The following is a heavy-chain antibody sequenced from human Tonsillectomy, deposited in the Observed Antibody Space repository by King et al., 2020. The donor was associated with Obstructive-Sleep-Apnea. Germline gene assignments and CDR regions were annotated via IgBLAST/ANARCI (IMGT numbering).Heavy chain of an antibody. Sequence: VQLVESGGGVVQPGRSLRLSCAASGFTFSNYGMHWVRQAPGKGLEWVAVISYDGSNKYCADSVKGRFTISRDNSKNTLYLQMNSLRAEDTAVYYCAKDFFAIGIGGAGKLEYRGPGNPVTGS. D-gene: IGHD6-19*01. CDR3: AKDFFAIGIGGAGKLEY. CDR1: GFTFSNYG. J-gene: IGHJ4*02. CDR2: ISYDGSNK. V-gene: IGHV3-30*18.